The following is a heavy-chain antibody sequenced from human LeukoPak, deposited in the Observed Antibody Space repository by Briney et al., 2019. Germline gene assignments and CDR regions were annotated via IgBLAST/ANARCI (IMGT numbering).Heavy chain of an antibody. CDR3: ARLQPYYYYVDV. V-gene: IGHV3-48*03. J-gene: IGHJ6*03. CDR1: GFHFSSYE. CDR2: TTGSGGTT. Sequence: GGSLRLSCAVSGFHFSSYEMNWVRQAPGKGLEWVAFTTGSGGTTHYADSMKGRFTISRDNAKNLLFLQMNSLRVEDTAVYYCARLQPYYYYVDVWGRGTTVTVSS.